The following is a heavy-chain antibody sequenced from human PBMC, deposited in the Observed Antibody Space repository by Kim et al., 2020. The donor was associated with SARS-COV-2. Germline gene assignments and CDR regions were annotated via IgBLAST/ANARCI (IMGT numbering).Heavy chain of an antibody. Sequence: GESLKISCKGSGYSFTSYWISWVRQMPGKGLEWMGRIDPSDSYTNYSPSFQGHVTISADKSISTAYLQWSSLKASDTAMYYCARLGYDSSGYLHDAFDIWGQGTMVTVSS. CDR1: GYSFTSYW. D-gene: IGHD3-22*01. V-gene: IGHV5-10-1*01. CDR2: IDPSDSYT. CDR3: ARLGYDSSGYLHDAFDI. J-gene: IGHJ3*02.